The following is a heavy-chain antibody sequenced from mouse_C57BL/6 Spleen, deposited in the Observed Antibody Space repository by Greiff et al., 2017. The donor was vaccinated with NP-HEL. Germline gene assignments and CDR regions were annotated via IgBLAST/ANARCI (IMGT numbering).Heavy chain of an antibody. Sequence: DVQLQESGPGLVKPSQSLSLTCTVTGYSITIGYGWNWIRQFPGNKLEWMGYISYSGSTNYKPSIKSRISITRDTSKNQFFLQLNSVTTEDTATYYCARTARIKYWGQGTTLTVSS. V-gene: IGHV3-2*02. CDR2: ISYSGST. CDR1: GYSITIGYG. J-gene: IGHJ2*01. D-gene: IGHD1-2*01. CDR3: ARTARIKY.